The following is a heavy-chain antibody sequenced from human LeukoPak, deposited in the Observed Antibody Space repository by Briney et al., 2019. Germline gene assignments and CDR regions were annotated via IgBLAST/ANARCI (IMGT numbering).Heavy chain of an antibody. Sequence: KPSETLSLTCTASGASMSDYYWSWIRQPPGKGLEWIGYIHYTGSTNYNPSLKSRVTMSVDTSKNQISLKLSSVTAADSAVYYCVRRVRYFGQNDYWGQGTLVTVSS. CDR1: GASMSDYY. V-gene: IGHV4-59*08. CDR3: VRRVRYFGQNDY. J-gene: IGHJ4*02. CDR2: IHYTGST. D-gene: IGHD3-9*01.